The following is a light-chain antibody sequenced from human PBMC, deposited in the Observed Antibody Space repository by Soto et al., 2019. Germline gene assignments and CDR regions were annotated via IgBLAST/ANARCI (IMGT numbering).Light chain of an antibody. CDR2: EVS. CDR3: CSYAGTSTHTV. Sequence: QSVLTQPASVSGSPGQSITISCTGTSSDVGSYKLVSWYQQHPGKAPKLMISEVSKRPSGISDRFSGSKSGSTASLTISGLQAEDEADYYCCSYAGTSTHTVFGGGTKLPVL. V-gene: IGLV2-23*02. CDR1: SSDVGSYKL. J-gene: IGLJ7*01.